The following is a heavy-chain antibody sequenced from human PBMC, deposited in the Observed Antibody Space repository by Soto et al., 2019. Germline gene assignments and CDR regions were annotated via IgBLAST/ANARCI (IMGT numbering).Heavy chain of an antibody. D-gene: IGHD3-3*01. CDR1: GFTFGDYA. CDR2: IRSKAYGGTT. CDR3: TRGDYDFWSGYYREDYYYYGMDV. Sequence: GGSLRLSCTASGFTFGDYAMSWVRQAPGKGLEWVGFIRSKAYGGTTEYAASVKGRFTISRDDSKSIAYLQMSSLKTEDTAVYYCTRGDYDFWSGYYREDYYYYGMDVWGQGTTVTVSS. V-gene: IGHV3-49*04. J-gene: IGHJ6*02.